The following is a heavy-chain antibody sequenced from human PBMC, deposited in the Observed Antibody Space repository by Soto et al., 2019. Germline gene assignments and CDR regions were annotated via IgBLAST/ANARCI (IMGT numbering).Heavy chain of an antibody. CDR1: CGSISSYY. V-gene: IGHV4-59*01. Sequence: SETLSLTCTVSCGSISSYYWSWIRQPPGKGLEWIGYIYYIGSTNYNPSLKSRVTISVDTSKNQFSLKLGSVTAADTAVYYCARGLRRQLLNWFDPWGQGTLVTVSS. CDR3: ARGLRRQLLNWFDP. CDR2: IYYIGST. J-gene: IGHJ5*02. D-gene: IGHD2-2*01.